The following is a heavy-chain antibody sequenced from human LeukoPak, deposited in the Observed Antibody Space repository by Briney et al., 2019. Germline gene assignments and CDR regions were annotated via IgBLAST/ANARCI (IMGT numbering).Heavy chain of an antibody. Sequence: GGSLRLSCAASGFYFSTYVMGWVRQAPGKGLEWVAGISGGGGTTFYADSVQGRFTISRDNSKNTLYLQMNSLRAEDTAVYYCARMNGAMDVWGQGTTVTVSS. J-gene: IGHJ6*02. D-gene: IGHD1-1*01. CDR1: GFYFSTYV. CDR2: ISGGGGTT. V-gene: IGHV3-23*01. CDR3: ARMNGAMDV.